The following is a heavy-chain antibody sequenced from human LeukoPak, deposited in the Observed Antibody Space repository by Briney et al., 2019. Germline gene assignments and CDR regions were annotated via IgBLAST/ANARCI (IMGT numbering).Heavy chain of an antibody. V-gene: IGHV1-46*01. CDR2: INPSGGST. CDR1: GYTFTSYY. J-gene: IGHJ4*02. CDR3: ARHKYYYDSSGYYFGY. Sequence: ASVKVSCRASGYTFTSYYMHWVRQAPGQGLEWMGIINPSGGSTSYAQKFQGRVTMTRNTSISTAYMELSSLRSEDTAVYYCARHKYYYDSSGYYFGYWGQGTLVTVSS. D-gene: IGHD3-22*01.